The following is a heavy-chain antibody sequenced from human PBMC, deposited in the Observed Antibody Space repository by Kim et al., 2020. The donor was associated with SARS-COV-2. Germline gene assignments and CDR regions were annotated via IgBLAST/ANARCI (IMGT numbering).Heavy chain of an antibody. CDR2: IYYSGST. Sequence: SETLSLTCTVSGGSISSSSYYWGWIRQPPGKGLEWIGSIYYSGSTYYNPSLKSRVTISVDTSKNQFSLKLSSVTAADTAVYYCASPGAVAGGEDDAFDIWGQVTMVTVSS. V-gene: IGHV4-39*01. CDR3: ASPGAVAGGEDDAFDI. D-gene: IGHD6-19*01. J-gene: IGHJ3*02. CDR1: GGSISSSSYY.